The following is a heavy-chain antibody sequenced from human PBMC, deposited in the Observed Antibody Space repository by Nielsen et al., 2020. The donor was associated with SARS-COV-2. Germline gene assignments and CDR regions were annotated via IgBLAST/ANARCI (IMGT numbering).Heavy chain of an antibody. D-gene: IGHD3-10*01. CDR3: ARVTPPGFLYFYYMDV. V-gene: IGHV3-9*01. Sequence: SLKISCAASGFTFDDYAMHWVRQAPGKGLEWVSGISWNSGSIGYADSVKGRFTISRDNAKNSLYLQMSSLRVEDTAVYYCARVTPPGFLYFYYMDVWGKGTSVTVSS. CDR1: GFTFDDYA. CDR2: ISWNSGSI. J-gene: IGHJ6*03.